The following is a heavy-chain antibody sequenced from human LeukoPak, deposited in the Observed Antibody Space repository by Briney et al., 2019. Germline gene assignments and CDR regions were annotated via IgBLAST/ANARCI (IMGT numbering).Heavy chain of an antibody. CDR3: TTDATGEYYMDV. J-gene: IGHJ6*03. D-gene: IGHD2/OR15-2a*01. CDR1: GYTLTELS. CDR2: FDPEDGET. Sequence: DSVKVSCKVSGYTLTELSMHWVRQAPGKGLELVGGFDPEDGETIYAQKFQGRVTMTEDTSTDTAYMELSSLRSEDTAVYYCTTDATGEYYMDVWGKGTTITVSS. V-gene: IGHV1-24*01.